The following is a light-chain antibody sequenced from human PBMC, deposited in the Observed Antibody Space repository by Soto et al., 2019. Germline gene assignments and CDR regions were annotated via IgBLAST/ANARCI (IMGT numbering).Light chain of an antibody. CDR1: QSVNNRY. CDR2: GAS. J-gene: IGKJ4*01. CDR3: EQHSRSPGVT. Sequence: EIVLTQSPGTLSLSPGERATLSCRASQSVNNRYLAWYQQIPGQAPRLVIFGASSRATGIPDGFIVSGSGTGFSLPISRVEPEDFALYYCEQHSRSPGVTFGGGSKVEIK. V-gene: IGKV3-20*01.